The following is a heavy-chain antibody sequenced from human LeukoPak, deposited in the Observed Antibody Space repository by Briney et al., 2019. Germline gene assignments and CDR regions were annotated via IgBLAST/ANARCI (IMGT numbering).Heavy chain of an antibody. Sequence: SVKVSCKASGGTFSSYAISWVRQAPGQGLEWMGGIIPIFGTANYAQKFQGRVTITTDESTSTAYMELSSLRSEDTAVYYCARDSGGGYSGHLGDTFYYYYYYMDVWGKGTTVTVSS. D-gene: IGHD5-12*01. CDR2: IIPIFGTA. V-gene: IGHV1-69*05. J-gene: IGHJ6*03. CDR1: GGTFSSYA. CDR3: ARDSGGGYSGHLGDTFYYYYYYMDV.